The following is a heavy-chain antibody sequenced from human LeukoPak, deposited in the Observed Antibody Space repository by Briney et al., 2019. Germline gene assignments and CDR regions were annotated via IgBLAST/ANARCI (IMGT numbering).Heavy chain of an antibody. V-gene: IGHV3-21*04. CDR1: GFTFSSYS. CDR2: ISSSSSYI. J-gene: IGHJ5*02. Sequence: PGGSLRLSCAASGFTFSSYSMNWVRQAPGKGLEWVSSISSSSSYIYYADSVKGRFTISRDNAKNSLYLQMNSLRAEDMALYYCAKSPNLGGWFDPWGQGTLVTVSS. CDR3: AKSPNLGGWFDP. D-gene: IGHD3-16*01.